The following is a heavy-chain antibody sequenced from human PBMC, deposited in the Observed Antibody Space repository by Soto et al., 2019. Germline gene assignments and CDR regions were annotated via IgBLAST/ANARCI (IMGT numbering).Heavy chain of an antibody. Sequence: SETLSLTCAVSGGSSSSGGNSWSWIRQPPGKSLEWIGYIYHSGSTYYNPSLKSRVTISVDTSKNQFSLKLSSVTAADTAVYYCARDHYVYDILTGYGYYYGMDVRGQGTTVTVSS. CDR3: ARDHYVYDILTGYGYYYGMDV. J-gene: IGHJ6*02. V-gene: IGHV4-30-2*05. CDR2: IYHSGST. CDR1: GGSSSSGGNS. D-gene: IGHD3-9*01.